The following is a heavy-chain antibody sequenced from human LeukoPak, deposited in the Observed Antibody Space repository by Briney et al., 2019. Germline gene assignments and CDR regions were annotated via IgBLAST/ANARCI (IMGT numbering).Heavy chain of an antibody. CDR1: GFTFSAFS. D-gene: IGHD3-22*01. J-gene: IGHJ4*02. CDR2: ISYDGSNK. V-gene: IGHV3-30-3*01. CDR3: ARAYYYDSSGYYSTQSPFDY. Sequence: GGSLRLSCAASGFTFSAFSMNWVRQAPGKGLEWVAVISYDGSNKYYADSVKGRFTISRDNSKNTLYLQMNSLRAEDTAVYYCARAYYYDSSGYYSTQSPFDYWGQGTLVTVSS.